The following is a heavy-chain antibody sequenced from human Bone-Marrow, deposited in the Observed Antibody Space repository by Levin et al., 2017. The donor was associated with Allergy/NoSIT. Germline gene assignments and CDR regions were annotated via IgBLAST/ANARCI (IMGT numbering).Heavy chain of an antibody. J-gene: IGHJ6*02. Sequence: ASVKVSCKASGYTFLSYGISWVRQAPGQGLEWLGWISPYNDKTNYGQKMQGRVTMTADTSTGTVYMELRSLTPDDTAVYYCAREGFRRGCGGYDEKYHFYGMDVWGQGTTVGVSS. CDR3: AREGFRRGCGGYDEKYHFYGMDV. V-gene: IGHV1-18*01. CDR2: ISPYNDKT. CDR1: GYTFLSYG. D-gene: IGHD5-12*01.